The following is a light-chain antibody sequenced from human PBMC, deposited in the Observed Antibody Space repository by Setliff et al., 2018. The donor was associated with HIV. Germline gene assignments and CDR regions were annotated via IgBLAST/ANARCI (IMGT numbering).Light chain of an antibody. CDR1: SSDVGGYYS. J-gene: IGLJ1*01. CDR2: DVI. V-gene: IGLV2-14*03. Sequence: QSALTQPASVSGSPGQSITISCTGISSDVGGYYSVSWYQQHPGQAPKLMIYDVINRPSGVSNRFSGSRSGNTASLTISGLQVEDEADYYCSSYTTSSTLYVFGPGTKVTVL. CDR3: SSYTTSSTLYV.